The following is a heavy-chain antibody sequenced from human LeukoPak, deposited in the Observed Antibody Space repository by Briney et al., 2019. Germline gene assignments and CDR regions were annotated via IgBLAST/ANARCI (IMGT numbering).Heavy chain of an antibody. CDR2: IYYSGST. Sequence: SETLSLTCTVSGGSISSSSYYWGWIRQPPGKGLEWIGSIYYSGSTYYNPSLKSRVTISVDTSKNQFSLKLSSVTAADTAVYYCASYGGYSYGQSYYFDYWGQGTLLTVSS. CDR1: GGSISSSSYY. D-gene: IGHD5-18*01. CDR3: ASYGGYSYGQSYYFDY. V-gene: IGHV4-39*01. J-gene: IGHJ4*02.